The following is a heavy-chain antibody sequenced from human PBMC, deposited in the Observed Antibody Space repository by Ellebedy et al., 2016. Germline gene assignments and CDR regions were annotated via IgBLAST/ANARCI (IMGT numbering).Heavy chain of an antibody. D-gene: IGHD2-15*01. J-gene: IGHJ4*02. CDR2: VSSTGGDT. V-gene: IGHV3-23*01. CDR3: VRQLGYCSEGNCYFDY. Sequence: GESLKISXAASGFTFSTYAMCWVRQAPGKGLEWVSAVSSTGGDTFYADSVKGRLTISRDNSKNMLYLQMNSLRAEDTAIYFCVRQLGYCSEGNCYFDYWGQGTLVTVSS. CDR1: GFTFSTYA.